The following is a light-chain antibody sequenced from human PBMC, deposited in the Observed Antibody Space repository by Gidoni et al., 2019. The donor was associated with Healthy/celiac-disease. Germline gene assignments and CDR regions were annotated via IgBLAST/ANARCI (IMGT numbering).Light chain of an antibody. J-gene: IGKJ1*01. CDR3: QQRSNWLT. Sequence: EIVLTQSPATLSLSPGERATLSCRARQSMNSFLAWYQQKPGQAPRLLIYDASNRATGIPARFSGSGSVTDFTLTISSLEPEDFAVYYCQQRSNWLTFGQGTKVEIK. CDR1: QSMNSF. CDR2: DAS. V-gene: IGKV3-11*01.